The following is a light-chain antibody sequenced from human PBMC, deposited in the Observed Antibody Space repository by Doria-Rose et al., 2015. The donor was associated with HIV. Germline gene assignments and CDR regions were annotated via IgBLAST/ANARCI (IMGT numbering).Light chain of an antibody. CDR1: SSNVGNNY. V-gene: IGLV1-51*01. Sequence: QSVLTQPPSVSAAPGQKVTISCSGCSSNVGNNYVSWYQPLPGTDTKLLIHDNNKRPSGIPDRFSGSKSGTSATLGITGLQTGDEADYYCGTWDGSLSAVVFGGGTKLTVL. CDR2: DNN. J-gene: IGLJ2*01. CDR3: GTWDGSLSAVV.